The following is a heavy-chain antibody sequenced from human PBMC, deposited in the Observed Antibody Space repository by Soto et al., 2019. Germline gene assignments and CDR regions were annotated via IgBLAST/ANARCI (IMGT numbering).Heavy chain of an antibody. CDR2: IRYDGSDE. CDR3: ARGAVGATLSFGEFDY. J-gene: IGHJ4*02. V-gene: IGHV3-33*08. Sequence: GSLRLSCAASASIFKGHGMHWVRQAPGKGLEWVAIIRYDGSDEHYGDSVEGRFTISRDNSKNMLYLQMNSLRAEDTAVYYCARGAVGATLSFGEFDYWGQGTLVTVSS. D-gene: IGHD3-10*01. CDR1: ASIFKGHG.